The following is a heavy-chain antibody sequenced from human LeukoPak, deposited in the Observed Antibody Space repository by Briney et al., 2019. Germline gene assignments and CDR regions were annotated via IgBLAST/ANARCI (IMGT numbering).Heavy chain of an antibody. J-gene: IGHJ4*02. D-gene: IGHD6-19*01. CDR1: GASISSYY. Sequence: SETLSLTCTVSGASISSYYWSWIRQSPGKGLEWIGYIYYSGSTNYNPSLKSRVTISVDTSKNRFSLKLSSVTAADTAVYYCARVAVAAREYFDYWGQGTLVTVSS. CDR3: ARVAVAAREYFDY. CDR2: IYYSGST. V-gene: IGHV4-59*01.